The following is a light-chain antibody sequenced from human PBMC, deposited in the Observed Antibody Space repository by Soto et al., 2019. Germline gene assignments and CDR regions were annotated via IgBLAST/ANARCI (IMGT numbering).Light chain of an antibody. CDR3: QSYDSSLSGFYV. CDR2: ANS. CDR1: SSNIGAGSD. V-gene: IGLV1-40*01. Sequence: QSVLTQPPSVSGAPGQRVTISCTGSSSNIGAGSDVHWYQQLPGRAPKLLIYANSNRPSGVPDRFSGSRSGTSASLAITGLQAEDEADYSCQSYDSSLSGFYVFGIGTQLTVL. J-gene: IGLJ1*01.